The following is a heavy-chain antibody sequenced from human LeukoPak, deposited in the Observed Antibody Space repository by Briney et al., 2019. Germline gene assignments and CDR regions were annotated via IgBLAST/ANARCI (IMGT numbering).Heavy chain of an antibody. CDR1: RFTFSYYW. J-gene: IGHJ4*02. V-gene: IGHV3-7*01. D-gene: IGHD3-16*01. CDR2: IKQDASDK. Sequence: GGSLRLSCAASRFTFSYYWMTWVRQAPGKGVEWVANIKQDASDKHYADSAKGRFTISRDNAKNSLYLQMNRLRVEDTAVYYCLGGVAADYWGRGTLVTVSS. CDR3: LGGVAADY.